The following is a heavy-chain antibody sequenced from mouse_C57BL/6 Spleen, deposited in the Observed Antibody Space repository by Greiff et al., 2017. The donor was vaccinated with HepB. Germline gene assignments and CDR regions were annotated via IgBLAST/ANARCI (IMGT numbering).Heavy chain of an antibody. CDR2: IDPETGGT. J-gene: IGHJ2*01. CDR1: GYTFTDYE. V-gene: IGHV1-15*01. CDR3: TRETGSSSD. D-gene: IGHD1-1*01. Sequence: QVQLQQSGAELVRPGASVTLSCKASGYTFTDYEMHWVKQTPVHCLEWIGAIDPETGGTAYNQKFKGKAILTADKSSSTAYMELRSLTSEDSAVYYCTRETGSSSDWGQGTTLTVSS.